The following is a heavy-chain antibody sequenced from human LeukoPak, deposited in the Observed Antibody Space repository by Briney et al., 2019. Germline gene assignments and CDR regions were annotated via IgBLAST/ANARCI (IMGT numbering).Heavy chain of an antibody. Sequence: SETLSLTCTVSGGSISSYYWSWIRQPPGKGLEWIGYIYYSGSTKYNPSLKSRVTISVDTSKNQFSLKLSSVTAADTAVYYCASYYDYVWGSYRYNVDYWGQGTLVTVSS. V-gene: IGHV4-59*08. CDR3: ASYYDYVWGSYRYNVDY. J-gene: IGHJ4*02. CDR2: IYYSGST. D-gene: IGHD3-16*02. CDR1: GGSISSYY.